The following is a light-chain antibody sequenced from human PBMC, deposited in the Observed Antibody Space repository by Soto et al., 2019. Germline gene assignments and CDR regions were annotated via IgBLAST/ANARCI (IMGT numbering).Light chain of an antibody. CDR3: RSYDSSLSGYV. J-gene: IGLJ1*01. Sequence: QSVLTQAPSVSGAPGQTVTISCTGSNSNVGAGYDVSWYQHLPGKAPKLTIYHYRNRPSGVPDRFSGSKSGTSASLTITGLQAEDEADYYCRSYDSSLSGYVFGTGTKVTVL. CDR2: HYR. CDR1: NSNVGAGYD. V-gene: IGLV1-40*01.